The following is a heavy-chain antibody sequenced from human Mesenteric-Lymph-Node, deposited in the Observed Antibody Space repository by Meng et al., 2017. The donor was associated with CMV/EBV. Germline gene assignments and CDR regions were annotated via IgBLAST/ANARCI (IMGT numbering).Heavy chain of an antibody. V-gene: IGHV4-31*03. Sequence: TCSVSGGSISSGGYYWSWIRQHPEKGLEWIGYIYYSGSTYYNPSLKSRVTISVDTSKNQFSLKLSSVTAADTAVYYCARGAQLRYFDHWGQGTLVTVSS. CDR3: ARGAQLRYFDH. CDR1: GGSISSGGYY. D-gene: IGHD3-9*01. J-gene: IGHJ4*02. CDR2: IYYSGST.